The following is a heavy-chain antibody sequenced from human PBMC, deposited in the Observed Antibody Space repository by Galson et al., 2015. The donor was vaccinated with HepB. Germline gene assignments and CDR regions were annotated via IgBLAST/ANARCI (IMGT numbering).Heavy chain of an antibody. CDR2: IYSGGST. CDR1: GFTVSSNY. J-gene: IGHJ3*02. D-gene: IGHD3-10*01. V-gene: IGHV3-66*02. CDR3: ARDQVWFGGAFDI. Sequence: SLRLSCAASGFTVSSNYMSWVRQAPGKGLEWVSVIYSGGSTYYEDAVKGRFTISRDNSKNTLYLQMNSLRAEDTAVYYCARDQVWFGGAFDIWGQGTMVTVSS.